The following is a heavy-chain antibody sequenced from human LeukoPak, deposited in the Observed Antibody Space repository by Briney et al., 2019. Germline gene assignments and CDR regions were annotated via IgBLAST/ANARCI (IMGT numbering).Heavy chain of an antibody. CDR1: GLTFSTYS. CDR2: IRYDGSNK. V-gene: IGHV3-30*02. Sequence: GGSLRLSCAASGLTFSTYSMHWVRQAPGKGLEWVAFIRYDGSNKYYADSVKGRFTISRDNSKNTLYLQMNSLRAEDTAVYYCAKDSGPHAPRIGTGFPYFDYWGQGTLVTVSS. CDR3: AKDSGPHAPRIGTGFPYFDY. J-gene: IGHJ4*02. D-gene: IGHD3-10*01.